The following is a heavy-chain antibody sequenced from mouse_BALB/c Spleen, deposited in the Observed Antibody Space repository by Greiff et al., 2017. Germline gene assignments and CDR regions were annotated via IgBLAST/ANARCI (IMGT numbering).Heavy chain of an antibody. V-gene: IGHV3-6*02. Sequence: EVKLMESGPGLVKPSQSLSLTCSVTGYSITSGYYWNWIRQFPGNKLEWMGYISYDGSNNYNPSLKNRISITRDTSKNQFFLKLNSVTTEDTATYYCAREGVITTWAMDYWGQGTSVTVSS. CDR1: GYSITSGYY. D-gene: IGHD2-4*01. CDR2: ISYDGSN. J-gene: IGHJ4*01. CDR3: AREGVITTWAMDY.